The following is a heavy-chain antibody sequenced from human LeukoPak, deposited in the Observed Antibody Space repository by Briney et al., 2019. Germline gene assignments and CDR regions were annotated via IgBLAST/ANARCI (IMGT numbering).Heavy chain of an antibody. CDR1: GGSISSGSYY. Sequence: TLSLTCTVYGGSISSGSYYWSWIRQPAGKGLEWIGRIYTSGSTNYNPSLKSRVTISVDTSKNQFSLKLSSVTAADTAVYYCARVIHWAFDIWGQGTMVTVSS. CDR3: ARVIHWAFDI. D-gene: IGHD2/OR15-2a*01. CDR2: IYTSGST. V-gene: IGHV4-61*02. J-gene: IGHJ3*02.